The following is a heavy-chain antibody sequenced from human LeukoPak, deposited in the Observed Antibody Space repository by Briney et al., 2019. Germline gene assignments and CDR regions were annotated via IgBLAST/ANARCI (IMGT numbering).Heavy chain of an antibody. J-gene: IGHJ4*02. CDR2: ISYDGSNK. CDR3: AKEPPKYYGSGSYYRFAGPITPDY. Sequence: GGSLRLSCAGSGFTLSSYAMSWVRQAPGKGLEWVALISYDGSNKFYADSVKGRFTISRDNSKNTLYLQMNSLRTEDTAVYYCAKEPPKYYGSGSYYRFAGPITPDYWGQGTLVTVSS. CDR1: GFTLSSYA. V-gene: IGHV3-30*04. D-gene: IGHD3-10*01.